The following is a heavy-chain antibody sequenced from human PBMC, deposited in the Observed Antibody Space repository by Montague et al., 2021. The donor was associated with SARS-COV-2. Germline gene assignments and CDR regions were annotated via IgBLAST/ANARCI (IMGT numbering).Heavy chain of an antibody. V-gene: IGHV4-59*08. D-gene: IGHD3-9*01. CDR2: IYYRGST. Sequence: SETLSLTCTVSGGSISNYYWSWIRQPPGRGLEWIGDIYYRGSTEYSPSLKSRVTMSIDTSKNQFSLRLNSVTAADTAVYFCARTTYFDWAWIYYYVMDVWGQGTTVTVSS. CDR3: ARTTYFDWAWIYYYVMDV. J-gene: IGHJ6*02. CDR1: GGSISNYY.